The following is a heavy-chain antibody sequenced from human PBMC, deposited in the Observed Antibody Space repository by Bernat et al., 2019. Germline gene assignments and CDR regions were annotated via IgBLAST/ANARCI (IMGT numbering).Heavy chain of an antibody. V-gene: IGHV3-23*01. CDR3: AKGQTTVMAFDI. D-gene: IGHD4-17*01. CDR1: GFTFSRYA. J-gene: IGHJ3*02. Sequence: EVQLFESGGDLVQPGGSLRLSCAASGFTFSRYAMSWVRQAPGKGLEWVSAISGSGGSTYYADSVKGRLTITRDNTKNTLYLQMNSLRAEDRAVYYCAKGQTTVMAFDIWGQGTMVTVSS. CDR2: ISGSGGST.